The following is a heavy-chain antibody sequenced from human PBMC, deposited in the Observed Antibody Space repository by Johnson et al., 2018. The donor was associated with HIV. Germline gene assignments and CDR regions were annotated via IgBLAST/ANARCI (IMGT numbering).Heavy chain of an antibody. Sequence: VQLVESGGGLIQPGGSLRLSCAASGFTVSSNYMSWLRQAPGKALEWVSVIYSGDSTYYADFVKGRFTISRDSSKDTLYLQMNRLRAEDTAVYYCTRGGGAYCGSDCLRTFDVWGQGTVLTVS. V-gene: IGHV3-53*01. CDR3: TRGGGAYCGSDCLRTFDV. CDR1: GFTVSSNY. D-gene: IGHD2-21*02. J-gene: IGHJ3*01. CDR2: IYSGDST.